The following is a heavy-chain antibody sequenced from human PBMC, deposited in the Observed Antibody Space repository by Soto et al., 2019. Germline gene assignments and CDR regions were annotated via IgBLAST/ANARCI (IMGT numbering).Heavy chain of an antibody. CDR3: AKIEGCSDL. Sequence: QVQLVESGGGVVQPGRSLRLSCAASGFTFSSYGMHWVRQAPGKGLEWVAVISYDGSNKYYADSVKGRFTISRDNSKNTLYLQMNSLRAEDTAVYYCAKIEGCSDLWGRGTLVTVSS. D-gene: IGHD2-15*01. CDR2: ISYDGSNK. J-gene: IGHJ2*01. CDR1: GFTFSSYG. V-gene: IGHV3-30*18.